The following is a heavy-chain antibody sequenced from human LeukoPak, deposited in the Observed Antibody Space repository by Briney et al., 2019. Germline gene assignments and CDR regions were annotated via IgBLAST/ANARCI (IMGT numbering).Heavy chain of an antibody. D-gene: IGHD2-2*02. J-gene: IGHJ6*02. V-gene: IGHV4-39*07. CDR1: GGSISSSSYY. CDR3: ARIPAAIPGWYYYGMDV. CDR2: INHSGST. Sequence: SETLSLTCTVSGGSISSSSYYWGWIRQPPGKGLEWIGEINHSGSTNYNPSLKSRVTISVDTSKNQFSLKLSSVTAADTAVYYCARIPAAIPGWYYYGMDVWGQGTTVTVSS.